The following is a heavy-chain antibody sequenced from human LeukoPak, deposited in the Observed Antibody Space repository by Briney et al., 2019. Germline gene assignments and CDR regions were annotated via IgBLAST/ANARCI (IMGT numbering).Heavy chain of an antibody. CDR2: IYTSGST. Sequence: SETLSLTCTVAGGSISSYYWSWIRQPPGKGLEWIGYIYTSGSTTYNPSLKSRVTMSVDTSKNQFSLNLTSVTAADTAVYYCARHLSTHYYYYGMDVWGQGTTVTVSS. V-gene: IGHV4-4*09. J-gene: IGHJ6*02. CDR3: ARHLSTHYYYYGMDV. CDR1: GGSISSYY.